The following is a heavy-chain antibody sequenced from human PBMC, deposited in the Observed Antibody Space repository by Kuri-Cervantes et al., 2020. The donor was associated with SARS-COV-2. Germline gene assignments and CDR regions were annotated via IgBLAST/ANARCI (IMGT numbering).Heavy chain of an antibody. CDR1: GGSISSSSYY. CDR2: IYYSGST. Sequence: SETLSLTCTVSGGSISSSSYYWCWIRQPPGKGLEWIGSIYYSGSTYYNPSLKSRVTISVDTSKNQFSLKLSSVTAADTAVYYCARSVTKDFWSGVDIWGQGTMVTVSS. V-gene: IGHV4-39*01. J-gene: IGHJ3*02. CDR3: ARSVTKDFWSGVDI. D-gene: IGHD3-3*01.